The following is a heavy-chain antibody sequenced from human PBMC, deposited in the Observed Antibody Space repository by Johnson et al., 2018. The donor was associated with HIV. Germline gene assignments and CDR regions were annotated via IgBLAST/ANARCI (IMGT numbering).Heavy chain of an antibody. D-gene: IGHD3-22*01. CDR1: GFRFDDYG. CDR3: ARDRGYWDAFDI. V-gene: IGHV3-11*04. CDR2: ISSSGTTV. Sequence: QVQLVESGGTVVRPGGSLRLSCAVSGFRFDDYGMSWIRQTPGKGLEWVSYISSSGTTVYSADSVKGRFSISRDNAKHSLYLQMNSLRAEDTAVYYCARDRGYWDAFDIWSQGTMVTVSS. J-gene: IGHJ3*02.